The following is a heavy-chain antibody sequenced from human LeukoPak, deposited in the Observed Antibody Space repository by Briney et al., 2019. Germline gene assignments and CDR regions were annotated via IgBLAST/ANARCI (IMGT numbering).Heavy chain of an antibody. J-gene: IGHJ6*03. CDR3: AGAQSYYMDV. Sequence: PGGSLRLSCAASGFTFSSYEMNWVRQAPGKGLEWVSYISSSGSTIYYADSVKGRFTISRDNAKNTLYLQMNSLRVEDTAVYYCAGAQSYYMDVWGKGTTVTVSS. CDR2: ISSSGSTI. V-gene: IGHV3-48*03. CDR1: GFTFSSYE.